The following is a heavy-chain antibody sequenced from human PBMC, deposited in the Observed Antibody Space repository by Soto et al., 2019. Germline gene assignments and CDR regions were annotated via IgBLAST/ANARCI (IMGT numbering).Heavy chain of an antibody. D-gene: IGHD2-15*01. CDR1: GYSFTSYW. Sequence: GESLKISCKGSGYSFTSYWISWVRQMPGKGLEWMGRIDPSDSYTNYSPSFQGHVTISADKSISTAYLQWSSLKASDTAIYYCARKAFTVSGGTSPVRGGGIDVWGQGTTVTVSS. CDR3: ARKAFTVSGGTSPVRGGGIDV. J-gene: IGHJ6*02. V-gene: IGHV5-10-1*01. CDR2: IDPSDSYT.